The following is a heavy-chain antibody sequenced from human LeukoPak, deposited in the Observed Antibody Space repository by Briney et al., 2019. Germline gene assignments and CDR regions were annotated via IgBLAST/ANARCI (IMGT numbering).Heavy chain of an antibody. V-gene: IGHV4-61*08. J-gene: IGHJ3*02. CDR2: ISFSGNT. CDR1: GGSVSSDGYY. CDR3: AREYYDILTGYSYDAFDI. Sequence: SETLSLTCTVSGGSVSSDGYYWSWIRQPPGKGLEWIGYISFSGNTNYNPSLKSRVTISLDTSKNQFSLKLSSVTATDTAVYYCAREYYDILTGYSYDAFDIWGQGTMVTVSS. D-gene: IGHD3-9*01.